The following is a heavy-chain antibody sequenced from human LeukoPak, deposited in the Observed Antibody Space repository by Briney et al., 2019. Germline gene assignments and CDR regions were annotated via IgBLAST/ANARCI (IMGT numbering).Heavy chain of an antibody. J-gene: IGHJ4*02. D-gene: IGHD2-15*01. CDR2: LSRGGSTT. Sequence: GGSLRVSRAGTGFAFNMFAIDWVRQAPGKGLEWVSGLSRGGSTTNYADSVKGRFTISRDKSQNSVFLQLNSLRPEDTAVYYCARQQRIRHCSEGVCTEGYFDYWGQGTVVTVSS. V-gene: IGHV3-23*01. CDR3: ARQQRIRHCSEGVCTEGYFDY. CDR1: GFAFNMFA.